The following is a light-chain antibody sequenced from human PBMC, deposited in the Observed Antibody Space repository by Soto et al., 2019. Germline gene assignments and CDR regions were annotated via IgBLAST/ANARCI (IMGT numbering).Light chain of an antibody. CDR3: QQSYSTPLT. CDR1: RSISSY. J-gene: IGKJ4*01. CDR2: AAS. V-gene: IGKV1-39*01. Sequence: DLQMTQSPSSLSASVGDRVTITCRASRSISSYLNWYQHKPGRAPKLLIYAASSLQSGVPSRFSGSGSGTDFTLTISSLQPEDFATYYCQQSYSTPLTFGGGTKVEIK.